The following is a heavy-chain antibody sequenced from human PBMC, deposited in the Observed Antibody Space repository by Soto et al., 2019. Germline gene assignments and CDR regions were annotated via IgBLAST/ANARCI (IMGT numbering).Heavy chain of an antibody. V-gene: IGHV3-73*01. CDR2: IKDKGNNYAI. CDR3: TRHRIIWANHMTAAVSNDGFDI. J-gene: IGHJ3*02. CDR1: GFAFSDSA. Sequence: EVQLVESGGGLVQPGGSLKLSCVASGFAFSDSAIHWVRQSYGKGLEWVGRIKDKGNNYAIAYAASVTGRFTVSRDDSKNTPYLQINSLKIEDTAIYFCTRHRIIWANHMTAAVSNDGFDIWGQGPMVTVSS. D-gene: IGHD2-21*02.